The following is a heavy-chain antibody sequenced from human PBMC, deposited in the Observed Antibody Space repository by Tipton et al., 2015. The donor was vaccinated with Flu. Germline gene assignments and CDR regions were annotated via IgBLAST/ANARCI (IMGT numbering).Heavy chain of an antibody. J-gene: IGHJ5*02. CDR1: GDSVSSDHY. D-gene: IGHD4-11*01. CDR2: INDSGNT. CDR3: ARRDFSNYVSDPKNWFDP. V-gene: IGHV4-38-2*01. Sequence: TLSLTCAVSGDSVSSDHYWGWTRQPPGRGLEWIGNINDSGNTYHNPSLKSRVIMSVDRSRNHFSLKLSSVTGEDTAVYYCARRDFSNYVSDPKNWFDPWGQGTLVTVSS.